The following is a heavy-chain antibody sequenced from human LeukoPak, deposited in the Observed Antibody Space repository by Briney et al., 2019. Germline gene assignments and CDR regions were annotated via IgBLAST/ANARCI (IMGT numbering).Heavy chain of an antibody. Sequence: GGSLKLSCAASGFTFSGAAMHWVRQASGKGLEWVGHIRSKANSYATAYAASVKGRFTISRDDSKNTAYLQMTGLKTEDTAVYYCIHYGSGSYSTDFWGQGTLVTVSS. V-gene: IGHV3-73*01. CDR3: IHYGSGSYSTDF. D-gene: IGHD3-10*01. CDR2: IRSKANSYAT. CDR1: GFTFSGAA. J-gene: IGHJ4*02.